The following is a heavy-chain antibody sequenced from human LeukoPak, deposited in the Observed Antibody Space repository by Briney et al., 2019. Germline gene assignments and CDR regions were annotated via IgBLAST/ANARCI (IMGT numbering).Heavy chain of an antibody. V-gene: IGHV7-4-1*02. CDR1: GYTFTSFD. J-gene: IGHJ3*02. Sequence: ASVKVSCKASGYTFTSFDIFWVRQAPGQGLEWMGWINTNTGNPTYAQGFTGRFVISLDTSVSTAYLQISSLKAEDTAVYYCARDHRLYSGYDWGSAFDIWGQGTMVTVSS. D-gene: IGHD5-12*01. CDR3: ARDHRLYSGYDWGSAFDI. CDR2: INTNTGNP.